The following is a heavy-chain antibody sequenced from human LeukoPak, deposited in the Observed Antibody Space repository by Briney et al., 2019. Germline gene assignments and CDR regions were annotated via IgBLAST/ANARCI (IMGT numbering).Heavy chain of an antibody. D-gene: IGHD3-3*01. V-gene: IGHV4-59*11. CDR3: ARAKDDFWSGYYMIDY. Sequence: SETLSLTCTVPGGSISSHYWSWIRQPPGKGLEWIGYIYYSGSTNYNPSLKSRVTISVDTSKNQFSLKLSSVTAADTAVYYCARAKDDFWSGYYMIDYWGQGTLVTVSS. CDR2: IYYSGST. J-gene: IGHJ4*02. CDR1: GGSISSHY.